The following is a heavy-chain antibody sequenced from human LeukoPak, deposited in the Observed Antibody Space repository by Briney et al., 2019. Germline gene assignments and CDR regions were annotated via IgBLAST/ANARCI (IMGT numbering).Heavy chain of an antibody. J-gene: IGHJ4*02. CDR3: TTESGYKTARQRGFDS. CDR2: INNDGSST. Sequence: GGSLRLSCAASGFTFSNHWMHWVRQSPGKGLVWVSRINNDGSSTTYADSVKGRFTISRDNAKNTLYLQMSSLKTEDTAVYYCTTESGYKTARQRGFDSWGQGILVTVSS. V-gene: IGHV3-74*03. CDR1: GFTFSNHW. D-gene: IGHD5-12*01.